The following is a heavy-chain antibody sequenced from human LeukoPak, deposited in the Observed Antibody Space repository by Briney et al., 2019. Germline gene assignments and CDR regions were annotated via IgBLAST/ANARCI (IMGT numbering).Heavy chain of an antibody. D-gene: IGHD3-10*01. CDR1: GYSFTSYW. CDR2: IYPGDSDT. J-gene: IGHJ6*03. CDR3: ARQYYGSGRYYYYYMDV. Sequence: GESLKISCKGSGYSFTSYWIGWVRQMPGKGLEWMGIIYPGDSDTRYSPSFQGQVTISADKSISTAYLQWSSLKASDTAMYYCARQYYGSGRYYYYYMDVWGKGTTVTVSS. V-gene: IGHV5-51*01.